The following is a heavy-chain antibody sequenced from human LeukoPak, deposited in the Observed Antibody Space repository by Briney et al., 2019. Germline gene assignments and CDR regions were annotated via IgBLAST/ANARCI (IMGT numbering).Heavy chain of an antibody. J-gene: IGHJ4*02. V-gene: IGHV1-18*01. CDR1: GYTFTSYG. CDR3: ARADKFRITMIVVVSRGYFDY. Sequence: ASVKVSCKASGYTFTSYGISWVRQAPGQGLEWMGWISAYNGNTNYAQKLQGRVTMTRNTSISTAYMELSSLRSEDTAVYYCARADKFRITMIVVVSRGYFDYWGQGTLVTVSS. CDR2: ISAYNGNT. D-gene: IGHD3-22*01.